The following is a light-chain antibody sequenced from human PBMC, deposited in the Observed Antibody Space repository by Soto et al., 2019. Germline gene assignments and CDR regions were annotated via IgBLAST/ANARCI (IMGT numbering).Light chain of an antibody. CDR2: GAS. J-gene: IGKJ2*02. CDR3: HRHDISPCP. CDR1: QSVSSTY. V-gene: IGKV3-20*01. Sequence: EIVLTQSPGTLSLSPGERATLSCRASQSVSSTYLAWYQQKPGQAPRLLIYGASSRATGIPDRFSGSGSATTVTLTISSMEPEDVAAYYCHRHDISPCPFGQGTKLEIK.